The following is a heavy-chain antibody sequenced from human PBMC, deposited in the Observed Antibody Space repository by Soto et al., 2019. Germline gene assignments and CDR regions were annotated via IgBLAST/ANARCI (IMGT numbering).Heavy chain of an antibody. Sequence: QVQLVESGGGVVQPGRSLRLSCAASGFTFSSYGMHWVRQAPGKGLEWVALISYDGSNKYYADSVKGRFIISRDNSKNTLYLQMNSLRAEDTAVYYCAKDQGARYCSGGSCYSGSAFDIWGQGTMVTVSS. D-gene: IGHD2-15*01. CDR2: ISYDGSNK. J-gene: IGHJ3*02. CDR3: AKDQGARYCSGGSCYSGSAFDI. CDR1: GFTFSSYG. V-gene: IGHV3-30*18.